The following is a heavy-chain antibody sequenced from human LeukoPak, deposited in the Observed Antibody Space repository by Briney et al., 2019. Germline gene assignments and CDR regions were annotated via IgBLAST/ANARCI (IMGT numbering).Heavy chain of an antibody. V-gene: IGHV4-61*08. CDR1: GGSISSGDYD. CDR3: ARDGGSYYFDY. D-gene: IGHD1-26*01. J-gene: IGHJ4*02. CDR2: IYYSGST. Sequence: SETLSLTCTVSGGSISSGDYDWSWIRQPPGKGLEWIGYIYYSGSTNYNPSLKSRVTISVDTSKNQFSLKLSSVTAADTAVYYCARDGGSYYFDYWGQGTLVTVSS.